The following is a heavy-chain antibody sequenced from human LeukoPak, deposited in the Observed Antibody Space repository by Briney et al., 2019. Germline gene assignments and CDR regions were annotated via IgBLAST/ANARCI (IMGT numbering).Heavy chain of an antibody. J-gene: IGHJ4*02. V-gene: IGHV1-69*13. D-gene: IGHD5-18*01. CDR1: GGTFSSYA. Sequence: ASVKVSCKASGGTFSSYAISWVRQAPGQGLEWMGGIIPIFGTANYAQKFQGRVTITADESTSTAYMELSSLRSEDTAVYYCARDQGRGYSYGAPFDYWGQGTLVTVSS. CDR3: ARDQGRGYSYGAPFDY. CDR2: IIPIFGTA.